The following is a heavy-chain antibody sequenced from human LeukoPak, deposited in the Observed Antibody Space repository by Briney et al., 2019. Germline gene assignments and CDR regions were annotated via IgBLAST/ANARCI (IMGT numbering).Heavy chain of an antibody. CDR2: ISHEGSYQ. Sequence: GGSMRLSCAASGFTFSNYWMSWVRQAPGKGLEWVAVISHEGSYQYYADSVKGRFTISRDNSKNMVYLQMNSLRAEDSAVYYCARTREQWQVLDYWGQGTLVTVSS. CDR1: GFTFSNYW. D-gene: IGHD6-19*01. CDR3: ARTREQWQVLDY. V-gene: IGHV3-30*03. J-gene: IGHJ4*02.